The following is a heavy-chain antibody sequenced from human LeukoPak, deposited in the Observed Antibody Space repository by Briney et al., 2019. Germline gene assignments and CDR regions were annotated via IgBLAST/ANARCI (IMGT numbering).Heavy chain of an antibody. D-gene: IGHD3-22*01. CDR3: ARDQGQLDYYDSSGGGY. CDR2: ISSSGSTI. J-gene: IGHJ4*02. CDR1: GFTFSSYE. V-gene: IGHV3-48*03. Sequence: GGSLRLSRAASGFTFSSYEMNWVRQAPGKGLEWVSYISSSGSTIYYADSVKGRFTISRDNAKNSLYLQMNSLRAEDTAVYYCARDQGQLDYYDSSGGGYWGQGTLVTVSS.